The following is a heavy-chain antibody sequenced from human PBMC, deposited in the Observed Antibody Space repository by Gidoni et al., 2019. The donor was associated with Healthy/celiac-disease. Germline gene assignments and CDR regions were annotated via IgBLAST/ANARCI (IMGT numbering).Heavy chain of an antibody. CDR3: ARQAELTDAFDI. Sequence: QLQLQESGPGLVTPSETLSLTCTVSGCSISSSSYYWAWIRQPPGKGLEWIGRIYYSGSTYYNPTLKSRVTISVDTSKNQFYLKLSSVTAADTAVYYCARQAELTDAFDIWGQGTMVTVSS. CDR1: GCSISSSSYY. V-gene: IGHV4-39*01. D-gene: IGHD1-26*01. CDR2: IYYSGST. J-gene: IGHJ3*02.